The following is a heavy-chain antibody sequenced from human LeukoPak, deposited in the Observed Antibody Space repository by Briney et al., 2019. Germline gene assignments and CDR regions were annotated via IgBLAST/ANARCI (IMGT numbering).Heavy chain of an antibody. CDR3: TLTMIVVARSHFDY. V-gene: IGHV3-49*04. CDR2: IRSKGHGGTT. J-gene: IGHJ4*02. Sequence: GGSLRLSRTASGFTFGEYGMSWVRQAPGKGLEWIGFIRSKGHGGTTEYAASVKGRFTISRDDSKSIAYLQLNSLKTEDTAVYYCTLTMIVVARSHFDYWGQGTLVTVSS. D-gene: IGHD3-22*01. CDR1: GFTFGEYG.